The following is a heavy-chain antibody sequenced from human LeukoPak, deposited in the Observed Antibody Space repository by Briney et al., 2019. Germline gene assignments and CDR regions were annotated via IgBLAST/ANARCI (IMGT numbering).Heavy chain of an antibody. CDR1: GYSFTNYW. CDR3: ARQYSTEFDY. D-gene: IGHD6-13*01. J-gene: IGHJ4*02. Sequence: GESLKISCKSSGYSFTNYWIGWVRQMPGKGLEWMGIIYPGDSDPTYSPAFQGQVTISAEKSISTAYLQWSSLKASDTAMYYCARQYSTEFDYWGQGTLVTVSS. V-gene: IGHV5-51*01. CDR2: IYPGDSDP.